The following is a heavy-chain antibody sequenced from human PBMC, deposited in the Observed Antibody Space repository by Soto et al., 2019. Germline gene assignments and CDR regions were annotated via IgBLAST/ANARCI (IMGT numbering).Heavy chain of an antibody. CDR3: ARESEDLTSNFDY. V-gene: IGHV3-21*06. CDR2: ISSTTNYI. CDR1: GFTYTRYS. Sequence: VGSLRLSCAASGFTYTRYSMNWVRQAPGKGLEWVSSISSTTNYIYYGDSMKGRFTISRDNAKNSLYLEMNSLRAEDTAVYYCARESEDLTSNFDYWGQGTLVTVSS. J-gene: IGHJ4*02.